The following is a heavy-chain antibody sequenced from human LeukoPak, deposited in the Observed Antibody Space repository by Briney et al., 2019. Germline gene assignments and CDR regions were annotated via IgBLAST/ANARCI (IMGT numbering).Heavy chain of an antibody. CDR2: IYYIGST. V-gene: IGHV4-59*12. J-gene: IGHJ3*02. D-gene: IGHD6-19*01. Sequence: SETLSLTCTVSGGSISSYYWSWIRQVPGKGLEWIAYIYYIGSTDYNPSLKSRVTISVDTSKNQFSLKLSSVTAADTAVYYCARGDMLGWDAFDIWGQGTMVTVSS. CDR1: GGSISSYY. CDR3: ARGDMLGWDAFDI.